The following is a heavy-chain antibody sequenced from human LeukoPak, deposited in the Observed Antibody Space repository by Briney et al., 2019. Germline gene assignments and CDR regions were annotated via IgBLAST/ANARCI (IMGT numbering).Heavy chain of an antibody. J-gene: IGHJ4*02. CDR1: GFTFSNFW. CDR3: ASCGYGGNCYLDY. D-gene: IGHD4-23*01. CDR2: IKQDGSQK. V-gene: IGHV3-7*01. Sequence: GGSLRLSCAASGFTFSNFWMSWVRQAPGNGLEWVANIKQDGSQKYYVDSVKGRFTISRDNVKNSLHLQMDSLRAEDTAVYYCASCGYGGNCYLDYWGQGTLVTVSS.